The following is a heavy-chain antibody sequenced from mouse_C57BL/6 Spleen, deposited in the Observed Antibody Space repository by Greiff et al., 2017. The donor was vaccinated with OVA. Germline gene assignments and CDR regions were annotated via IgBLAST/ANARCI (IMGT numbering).Heavy chain of an antibody. D-gene: IGHD2-2*01. J-gene: IGHJ4*01. CDR2: IRNKANGYTT. CDR1: GFTFTDYY. Sequence: EVKLMESGGGLVQPGGSLSLSCAASGFTFTDYYMSWVRQPPGKALEWLGFIRNKANGYTTAYSAPVKGRFTISRDNSQSILYLQMDALRAEDSAPYYCARYNGYDYYAMDYWGQGTSVTVSS. CDR3: ARYNGYDYYAMDY. V-gene: IGHV7-3*01.